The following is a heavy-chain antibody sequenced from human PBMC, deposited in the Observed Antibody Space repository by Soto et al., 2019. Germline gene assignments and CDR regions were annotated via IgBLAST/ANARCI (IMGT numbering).Heavy chain of an antibody. CDR1: GGSISSYY. J-gene: IGHJ6*02. Sequence: SETLSLTCTVSGGSISSYYWSWIRQPPGKGLEWIGYIYYSGSTNYNPSLKSRVTISVDTSKNQFSLKLSSVTAADTAVYYCARGLRGSWPYYYYGMDVWGQGTTVTVSS. CDR2: IYYSGST. D-gene: IGHD2-15*01. CDR3: ARGLRGSWPYYYYGMDV. V-gene: IGHV4-59*01.